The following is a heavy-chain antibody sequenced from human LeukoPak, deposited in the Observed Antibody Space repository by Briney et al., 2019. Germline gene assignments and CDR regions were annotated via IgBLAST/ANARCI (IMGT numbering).Heavy chain of an antibody. CDR3: ARDFAGDRDY. CDR2: INPNGITT. J-gene: IGHJ4*02. CDR1: GFTLSTSA. Sequence: GGSLRLSCLTSGFTLSTSAMSWVRQAPGKGLVWVARINPNGITTTYTDSVKGRFTISRDNAKNTLYLQMNSLRAEDTAVYYCARDFAGDRDYWGQGTLVTVSS. V-gene: IGHV3-74*01. D-gene: IGHD4-17*01.